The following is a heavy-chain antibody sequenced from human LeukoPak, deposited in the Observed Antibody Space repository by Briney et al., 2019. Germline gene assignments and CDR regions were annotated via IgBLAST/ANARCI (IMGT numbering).Heavy chain of an antibody. Sequence: SDTLSPTCAVSSYSISSGYYWGWIRQPPGKGLEWIGSIYHSGSTYYNSSLKSRVTISVDTSKNQFSLKLSSVTAADTSVYYCARDSYCGGDCAARAVDYWGQGTLVTVSS. CDR3: ARDSYCGGDCAARAVDY. CDR1: SYSISSGYY. J-gene: IGHJ4*02. D-gene: IGHD2-21*02. V-gene: IGHV4-38-2*01. CDR2: IYHSGST.